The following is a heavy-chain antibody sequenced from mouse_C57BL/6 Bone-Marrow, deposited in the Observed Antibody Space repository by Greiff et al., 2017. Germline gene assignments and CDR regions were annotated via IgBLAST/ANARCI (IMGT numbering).Heavy chain of an antibody. J-gene: IGHJ2*01. Sequence: EVKLVESGGGFVQPGGSLKLSCAASGFTFSDYYMYWVRQTPEKRLEWVAYISNGGGSTYYPDTVKGRFTISRDNAKNTLYLQMSRLKSEDTAMYYCARRGPNSYFDYWGQGTTLTVSS. CDR2: ISNGGGST. V-gene: IGHV5-12*01. D-gene: IGHD4-1*01. CDR1: GFTFSDYY. CDR3: ARRGPNSYFDY.